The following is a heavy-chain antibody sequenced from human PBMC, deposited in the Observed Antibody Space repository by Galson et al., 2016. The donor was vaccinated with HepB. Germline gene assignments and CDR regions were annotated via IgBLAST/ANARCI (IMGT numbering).Heavy chain of an antibody. CDR1: GFTFSTYT. Sequence: SLRLSCAASGFTFSTYTMNWVRQAPGRGLEWVSYISSSSGIIYYVDSVTGRLTISRDNAKNSLYLQMNSLRDEDTAVYFCARATDVPSGYRGGIFDMWGQGTVVTVSS. V-gene: IGHV3-48*02. D-gene: IGHD6-13*01. CDR2: ISSSSGII. CDR3: ARATDVPSGYRGGIFDM. J-gene: IGHJ3*02.